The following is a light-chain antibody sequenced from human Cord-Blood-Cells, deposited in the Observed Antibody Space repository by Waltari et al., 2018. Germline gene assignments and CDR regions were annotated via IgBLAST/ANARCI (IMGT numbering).Light chain of an antibody. V-gene: IGLV2-14*01. CDR2: DVS. CDR3: SSYTSSSTLYV. Sequence: QSALTQPASVSGSPGQSITISCTGTSSDVGGYNYVSWYQQHPGKAPKLMIYDVSNRPSGVSNLFSGSKSGNTASLTISGRQAEDEADYYCSSYTSSSTLYVFGTGTKVTVL. J-gene: IGLJ1*01. CDR1: SSDVGGYNY.